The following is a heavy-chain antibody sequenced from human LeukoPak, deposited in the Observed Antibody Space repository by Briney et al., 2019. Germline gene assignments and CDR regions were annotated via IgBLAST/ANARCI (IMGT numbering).Heavy chain of an antibody. CDR1: GITLSNYG. V-gene: IGHV3-23*01. CDR3: AKRGVVIRAILVGFHKEAYYFDS. D-gene: IGHD2-21*01. CDR2: ISDTGGRT. J-gene: IGHJ4*02. Sequence: GGSLRLSCAVSGITLSNYGMTWVRQAPGKGLEWVAGISDTGGRTNYADSVKGRFTISRDNPKNTLYLRMNSLRAEDTAVYFCAKRGVVIRAILVGFHKEAYYFDSWGQGALVTVSS.